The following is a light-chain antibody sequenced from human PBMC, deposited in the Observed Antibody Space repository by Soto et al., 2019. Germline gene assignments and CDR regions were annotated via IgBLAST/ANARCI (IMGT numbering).Light chain of an antibody. CDR2: DVS. Sequence: QSALTQPASVSGSPGRSIAISCTGTSSDVGGYNYVSWYQRHPGKAPTVMIYDVSNRPSGVSDRFSGSKSGNTASLTISGLQADDEADYYCSSYTSSSTYVFGTGTKVTV. J-gene: IGLJ1*01. V-gene: IGLV2-14*03. CDR1: SSDVGGYNY. CDR3: SSYTSSSTYV.